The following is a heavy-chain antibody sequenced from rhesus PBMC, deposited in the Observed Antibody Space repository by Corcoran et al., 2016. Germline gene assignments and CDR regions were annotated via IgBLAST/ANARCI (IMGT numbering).Heavy chain of an antibody. V-gene: IGHV4-65*01. J-gene: IGHJ4*01. D-gene: IGHD3-16*01. CDR3: ARRGSYYYFDY. CDR1: GGSISSRTC. Sequence: QVQLQESGPGLVTPSETLSLTCAVSGGSISSRTCWRWLRQPPGKGLEWIGYISGSSGSTYYNPSLKSRVTISTDTSKNQFYLKCNSVTAADTAVYYCARRGSYYYFDYWGQGVLVTVSS. CDR2: ISGSSGST.